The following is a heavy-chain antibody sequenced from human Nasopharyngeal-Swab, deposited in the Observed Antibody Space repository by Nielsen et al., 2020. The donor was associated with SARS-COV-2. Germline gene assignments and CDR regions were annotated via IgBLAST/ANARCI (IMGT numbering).Heavy chain of an antibody. V-gene: IGHV1-69*13. CDR3: ARQDVVVPAAKSKKYYMDV. J-gene: IGHJ6*03. CDR2: IIPIFGTA. CDR1: RGTFSSYA. Sequence: SVKVSCKASRGTFSSYAISWVRQAPGQGLEWMGGIIPIFGTANYAQKFQGRVTITADESTSTAYMELSSLRSEDTAVYYCARQDVVVPAAKSKKYYMDVWGKGTTVTVSS. D-gene: IGHD2-2*01.